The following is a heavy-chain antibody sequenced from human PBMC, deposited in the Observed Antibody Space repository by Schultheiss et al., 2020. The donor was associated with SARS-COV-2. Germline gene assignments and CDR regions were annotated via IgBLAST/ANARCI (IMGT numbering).Heavy chain of an antibody. D-gene: IGHD5-12*01. Sequence: SETLSLTCTVSGGSISSYYWTWIRQPAGKGLEWIGRIYTSGSTNYNPSLKRRVTVSLDTSKNQFSLKLSSVTAADTAVYYCARQGKGGYDLFDYWGQGTLVTVSS. J-gene: IGHJ4*02. CDR3: ARQGKGGYDLFDY. V-gene: IGHV4-4*07. CDR1: GGSISSYY. CDR2: IYTSGST.